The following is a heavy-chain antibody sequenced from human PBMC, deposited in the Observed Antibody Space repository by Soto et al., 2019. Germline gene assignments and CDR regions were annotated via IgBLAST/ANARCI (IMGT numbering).Heavy chain of an antibody. CDR2: IYHSGST. Sequence: PSETLSLTCAVSGGSSSSGGYSWSWIRQPPGKGLEWIGYIYHSGSTYYNPSLKSRVTISVDRSKNQFSLKLSSVTAADTAVYYCASLITMVRGATTVDWFDPWGQGTLVTVSS. V-gene: IGHV4-30-2*01. CDR3: ASLITMVRGATTVDWFDP. D-gene: IGHD3-10*01. J-gene: IGHJ5*02. CDR1: GGSSSSGGYS.